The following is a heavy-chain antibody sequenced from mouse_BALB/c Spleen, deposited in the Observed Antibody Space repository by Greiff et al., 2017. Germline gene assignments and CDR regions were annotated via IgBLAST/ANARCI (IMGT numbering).Heavy chain of an antibody. V-gene: IGHV1S135*01. J-gene: IGHJ2*01. CDR1: GYSFTSYY. D-gene: IGHD2-3*01. CDR2: IDPFNGGT. Sequence: EVKLMESGPELMKPGASVKISCKASGYSFTSYYMHWVKQSHGKSLEWIGYIDPFNGGTSYNQKFKGKATLTVDKSSSTAYMHLSSLTSEDSAVYYCARRDGLFDYWGQGTTLTVSS. CDR3: ARRDGLFDY.